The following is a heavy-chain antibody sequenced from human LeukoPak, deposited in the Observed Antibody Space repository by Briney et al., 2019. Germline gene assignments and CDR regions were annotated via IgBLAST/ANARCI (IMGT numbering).Heavy chain of an antibody. V-gene: IGHV3-11*01. D-gene: IGHD3-9*01. CDR3: ARGYHDILTGHSGFDI. J-gene: IGHJ3*02. CDR1: GFVFSDFY. CDR2: ISTSGSTT. Sequence: GGSLRLSCAASGFVFSDFYMSWIRQAPGKGLEWVSYISTSGSTTYFADSVKGRFTISRDNAKNTLYLQMNSLRAEDTALYYCARGYHDILTGHSGFDIWGQGTMVTVSS.